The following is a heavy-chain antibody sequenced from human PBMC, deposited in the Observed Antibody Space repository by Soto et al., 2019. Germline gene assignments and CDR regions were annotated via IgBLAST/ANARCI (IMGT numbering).Heavy chain of an antibody. CDR1: GYTFTDYY. V-gene: IGHV1-2*04. Sequence: SVKVSCKASGYTFTDYYMHWVRQAPGQGLEWMGWINPNSGGTNYAQKFQGWVTMTRDTSISTAYMELSRLRSDDTAVYYCARDLREGSSYYYYYGMDVWGQGTTVTVSS. CDR2: INPNSGGT. CDR3: ARDLREGSSYYYYYGMDV. J-gene: IGHJ6*02.